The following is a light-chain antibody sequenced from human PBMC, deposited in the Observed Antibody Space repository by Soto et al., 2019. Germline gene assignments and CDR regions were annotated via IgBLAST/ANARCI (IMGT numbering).Light chain of an antibody. CDR3: QQYEDLPLT. CDR2: DSS. J-gene: IGKJ4*01. V-gene: IGKV1-33*01. Sequence: DIQMTQSPSSVSASVGDRVSITCRASHSIANSLNWFQQKPGKAPELLISDSSHLEARVPSRFSGSRSGTDFTLTISNLQPEDFATYYCQQYEDLPLTFGGGTKVDIK. CDR1: HSIANS.